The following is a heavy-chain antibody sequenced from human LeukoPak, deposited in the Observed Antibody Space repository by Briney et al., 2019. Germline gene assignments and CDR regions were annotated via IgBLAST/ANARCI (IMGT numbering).Heavy chain of an antibody. D-gene: IGHD3-3*01. CDR1: GRTSDEYS. CDR2: ITRKSYGGTT. CDR3: SHSGKYDFWSGTF. Sequence: AGRSLILSCTASGRTSDEYSVTWVRQAPGKGLEWVGFITRKSYGGTTEYAASVKGRFTISRDDSKSIAYLEMSSLKTEDTGIYYCSHSGKYDFWSGTFWGQGTLVIVSS. J-gene: IGHJ4*02. V-gene: IGHV3-49*04.